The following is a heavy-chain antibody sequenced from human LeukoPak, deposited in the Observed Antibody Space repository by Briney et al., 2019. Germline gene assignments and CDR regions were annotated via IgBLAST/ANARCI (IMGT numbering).Heavy chain of an antibody. CDR2: IYYSGST. CDR1: GGSISSYY. V-gene: IGHV4-59*08. D-gene: IGHD3-16*01. Sequence: KASETLSLTCTVSGGSISSYYWSWIRQPPGKGLEWIGYIYYSGSTNYNPSLKSRVTISVDTSKNRFSLKLSSVTAADTAVYYCARRGMGGVDYWGQGTLVTVSS. J-gene: IGHJ4*02. CDR3: ARRGMGGVDY.